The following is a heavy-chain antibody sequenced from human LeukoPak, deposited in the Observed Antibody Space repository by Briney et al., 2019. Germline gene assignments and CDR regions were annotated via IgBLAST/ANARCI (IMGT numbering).Heavy chain of an antibody. D-gene: IGHD6-13*01. V-gene: IGHV4-38-2*01. Sequence: TLSLTCAVSGYSTSSGYYWIWIRQPPGKGLEWIGSLYHSDSIYYNPSLESRVTMSVDTSKNQFSLKLSFVTAADTAVYYCARQHDSYHYYYVDVWGKGTTVTVSS. J-gene: IGHJ6*03. CDR3: ARQHDSYHYYYVDV. CDR1: GYSTSSGYY. CDR2: LYHSDSI.